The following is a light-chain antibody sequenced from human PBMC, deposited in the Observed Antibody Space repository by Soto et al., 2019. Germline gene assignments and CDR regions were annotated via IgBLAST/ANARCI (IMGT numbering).Light chain of an antibody. Sequence: QSVLTQPPSVSAAPGRKVTISCSGGSSTIGNNYVSWYQQFPGTAPQLLIYDNNKRPSGIPDRFSGSKSGTSATLGITGLQTGDEADYYCGTWDSSLSAWVFGGGTKVTVL. J-gene: IGLJ3*02. CDR2: DNN. V-gene: IGLV1-51*01. CDR3: GTWDSSLSAWV. CDR1: SSTIGNNY.